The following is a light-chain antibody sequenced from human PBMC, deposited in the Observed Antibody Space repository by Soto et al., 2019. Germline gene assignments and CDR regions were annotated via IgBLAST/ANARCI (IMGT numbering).Light chain of an antibody. CDR2: DES. V-gene: IGKV3-11*01. Sequence: EIVLTQSPGTLSLSPGERATLSWRASQSVRRHLAWYHQKTSPAATLLLYDESNRATGIPARCSGSGSGTDFTLTISSLEAEDFAVYYCQQRSNWPPITFGHGTRLEIK. CDR1: QSVRRH. J-gene: IGKJ5*01. CDR3: QQRSNWPPIT.